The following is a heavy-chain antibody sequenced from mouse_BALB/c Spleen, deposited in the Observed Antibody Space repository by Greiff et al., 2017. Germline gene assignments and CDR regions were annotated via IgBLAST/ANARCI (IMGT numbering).Heavy chain of an antibody. CDR3: ARKRRNYGSSYDAMDY. V-gene: IGHV2-4-1*01. CDR2: IWSGGST. J-gene: IGHJ4*01. D-gene: IGHD1-1*01. Sequence: QVQLQQSGPGLVQPSQSLSITCTVSGFSLTSYGVHWVRQSPGKGLEWLGVIWSGGSTDYNAAFISRLSISKDNSKSQVFFKMNSLQADDTAIYYCARKRRNYGSSYDAMDYWGQGTSVTVSS. CDR1: GFSLTSYG.